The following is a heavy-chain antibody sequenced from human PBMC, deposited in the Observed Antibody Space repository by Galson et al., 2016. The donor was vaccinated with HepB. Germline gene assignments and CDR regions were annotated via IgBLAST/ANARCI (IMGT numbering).Heavy chain of an antibody. J-gene: IGHJ4*02. Sequence: SETLSLTCAVSGGSISSSNWWSWVRQPPGKGLEWIGFFHHSGTTNYNASLKSRVTISLDTSKNQFSLKLTSVTAADTAVYYCAKDNSGSYIDDWGQGILVTVSS. D-gene: IGHD1-26*01. CDR3: AKDNSGSYIDD. V-gene: IGHV4-4*02. CDR1: GGSISSSNW. CDR2: FHHSGTT.